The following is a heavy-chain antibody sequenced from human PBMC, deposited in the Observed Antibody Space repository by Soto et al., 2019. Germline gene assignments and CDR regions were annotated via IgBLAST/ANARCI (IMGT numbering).Heavy chain of an antibody. V-gene: IGHV1-2*02. J-gene: IGHJ6*02. Sequence: GALVKVSCKASGYTFTGYYMHWVRQAPGQGLEWMGWINPNSGGTNYAQKFQGRVTMTRDTSISTAYMELSRLRSDDTAVYYCARVYRFGEFRYGMDVWGQGTTVTVSS. CDR1: GYTFTGYY. D-gene: IGHD3-10*01. CDR3: ARVYRFGEFRYGMDV. CDR2: INPNSGGT.